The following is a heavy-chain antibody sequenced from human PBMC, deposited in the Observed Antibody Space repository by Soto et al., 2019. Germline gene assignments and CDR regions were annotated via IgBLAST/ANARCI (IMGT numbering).Heavy chain of an antibody. D-gene: IGHD2-8*01. V-gene: IGHV3-13*01. CDR1: GFTFSIYD. Sequence: GGSLRLSCAASGFTFSIYDMHWVRQATGKGLEWVSAIGTAGDTYYPGSVKGRFTISRENAKNSLYLQMNSLRAEDTAVYYCARDRNGRNWFDPWGQGTLVTVSS. CDR3: ARDRNGRNWFDP. J-gene: IGHJ5*02. CDR2: IGTAGDT.